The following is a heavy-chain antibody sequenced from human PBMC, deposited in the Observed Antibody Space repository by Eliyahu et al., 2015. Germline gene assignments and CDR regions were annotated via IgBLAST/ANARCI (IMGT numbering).Heavy chain of an antibody. D-gene: IGHD1-26*01. J-gene: IGHJ4*02. CDR3: ARGLLXSRDY. Sequence: QVQXVQSGAXXKKPGASVKXSCKASGYXFTSYDINWVXQATGQGLEXMGWMNPNSGNTGYAQKFQGRVTMTRNTSISTAYMELSSLRSEDTAVYYCARGLLXSRDYWGQGTLVTVSS. CDR2: MNPNSGNT. CDR1: GYXFTSYD. V-gene: IGHV1-8*01.